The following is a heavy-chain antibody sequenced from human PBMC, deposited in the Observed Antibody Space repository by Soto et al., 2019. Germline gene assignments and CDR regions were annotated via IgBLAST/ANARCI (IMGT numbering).Heavy chain of an antibody. J-gene: IGHJ6*02. CDR2: IWYDGGKK. V-gene: IGHV3-33*01. D-gene: IGHD3-3*01. Sequence: QVQVVESGGGMVQPGRSLRLSCAASGFTFSSFGMHWVRQAPGKGLEWVSLIWYDGGKKSYGDSVKGRFTISRDNSRNTVYLQMNSLRADDTAVYYCARDASYYSLWSGYYPSRNGMDVWGQGTTVTVSS. CDR3: ARDASYYSLWSGYYPSRNGMDV. CDR1: GFTFSSFG.